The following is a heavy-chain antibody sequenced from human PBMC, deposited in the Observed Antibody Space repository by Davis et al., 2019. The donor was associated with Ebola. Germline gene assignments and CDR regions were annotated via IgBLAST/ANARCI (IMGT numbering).Heavy chain of an antibody. CDR1: GFTFSSYA. Sequence: GESLKSSCAASGFTFSSYAMSWVRQAPGKGLEWVSAISGSGGSTYYADSVKGRFTISRDNSKNTLYLQMNSLRAEDTAVYYCAPTIFGVVIDGMDVWGQGTTVTVSS. CDR3: APTIFGVVIDGMDV. D-gene: IGHD3-3*01. CDR2: ISGSGGST. J-gene: IGHJ6*02. V-gene: IGHV3-23*01.